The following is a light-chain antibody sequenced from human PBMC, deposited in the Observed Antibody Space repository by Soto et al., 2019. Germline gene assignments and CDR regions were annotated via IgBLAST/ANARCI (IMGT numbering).Light chain of an antibody. CDR1: QGISNY. CDR3: QKYTNVPA. Sequence: DIQMTQSPSSLSASVGDRVTITCRASQGISNYLAWYKQIPGKVPKLLISAASTLQSGVPSRFSGSGSGTDFNLTISILHPEDVATYYCQKYTNVPAFGGGTKVEIK. J-gene: IGKJ4*01. V-gene: IGKV1-27*01. CDR2: AAS.